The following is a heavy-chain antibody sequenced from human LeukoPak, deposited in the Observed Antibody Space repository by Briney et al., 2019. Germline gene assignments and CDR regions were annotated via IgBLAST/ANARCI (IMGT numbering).Heavy chain of an antibody. D-gene: IGHD6-19*01. V-gene: IGHV1-46*01. CDR2: INPSGGST. CDR1: EDTFTTSY. CDR3: AGGADDSSAWYDSNFDY. J-gene: IGHJ4*02. Sequence: ASVKVSCKVSEDTFTTSYVHWVRQAPGQGLDWMGIINPSGGSTTYAQKFQGRVTMTRDTSTSTVYMELSSPRSEDTAVYYCAGGADDSSAWYDSNFDYWGQGTLVTVSS.